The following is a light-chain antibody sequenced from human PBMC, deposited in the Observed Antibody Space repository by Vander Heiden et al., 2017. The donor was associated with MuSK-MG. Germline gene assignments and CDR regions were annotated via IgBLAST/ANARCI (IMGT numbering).Light chain of an antibody. Sequence: SALTQPASVSGSPGQSIPISCTGTSSDVGGYNYVSWYQQHPGKAPKLMIYDVSDRPSGVSNRFSGSKSGNTASLTISGLQAEDEADYYCSSSTSSSTYVFGTGTKVTVL. CDR3: SSSTSSSTYV. CDR2: DVS. V-gene: IGLV2-14*01. J-gene: IGLJ1*01. CDR1: SSDVGGYNY.